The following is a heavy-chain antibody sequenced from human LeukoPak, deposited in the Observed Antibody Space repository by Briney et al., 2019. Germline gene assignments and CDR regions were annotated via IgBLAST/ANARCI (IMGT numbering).Heavy chain of an antibody. CDR1: GDSVSSSSYY. CDR3: ARGPGYCTNGVCQGSNDY. V-gene: IGHV4-39*01. D-gene: IGHD2-8*01. Sequence: PSETLSLTCTVSGDSVSSSSYYWGWIRQPPGKGLEWIGSIYYSGSTYYNPSLKSRVTISVDTSKNQFSLKLSSVTAADTAVYYCARGPGYCTNGVCQGSNDYWGQGTLVTVSS. J-gene: IGHJ4*02. CDR2: IYYSGST.